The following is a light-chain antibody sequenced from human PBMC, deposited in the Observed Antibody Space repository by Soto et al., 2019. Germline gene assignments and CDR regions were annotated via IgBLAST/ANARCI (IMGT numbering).Light chain of an antibody. J-gene: IGKJ4*01. CDR2: YAS. V-gene: IGKV3-15*01. Sequence: EILMRQSPATLSVSPGERFTLPSRAIQGVINNLAWYQHKPGQAPRLLISYASTGATVNPARFTVSGYGTDFTLTINSLRSEDVAVYYCQQFHRWPVTFGGGAKVEI. CDR1: QGVINN. CDR3: QQFHRWPVT.